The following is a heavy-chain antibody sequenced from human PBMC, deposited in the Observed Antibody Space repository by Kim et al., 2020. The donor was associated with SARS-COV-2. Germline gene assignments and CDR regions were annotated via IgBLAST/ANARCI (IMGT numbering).Heavy chain of an antibody. CDR2: INDAGTSR. CDR1: GFTFTTYF. D-gene: IGHD3-10*01. CDR3: GRDRGIPGHALYFDL. V-gene: IGHV3-74*01. J-gene: IGHJ2*01. Sequence: GGSLRLSCAASGFTFTTYFMHWVRQAPGKGPVWLSRINDAGTSRSYAESVKGRFTISRDNAQNTLYLQMNSLRVEDTAVYHCGRDRGIPGHALYFDLWGRDTLVPVSS.